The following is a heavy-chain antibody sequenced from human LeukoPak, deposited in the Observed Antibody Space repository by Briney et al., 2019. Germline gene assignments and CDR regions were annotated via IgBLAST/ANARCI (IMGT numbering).Heavy chain of an antibody. CDR3: AKGPREKWVVVPAAIKGFDY. D-gene: IGHD2-2*02. CDR2: ISGSGGST. CDR1: GFTFSSYA. Sequence: PGGSLRLSCAASGFTFSSYAMSWVRQAPGKGLEWVSAISGSGGSTYYADSVKGRFTISRDNSKNTLYLQMNSLRAEDTAVYYCAKGPREKWVVVPAAIKGFDYWGQGTLVTVST. J-gene: IGHJ4*02. V-gene: IGHV3-23*01.